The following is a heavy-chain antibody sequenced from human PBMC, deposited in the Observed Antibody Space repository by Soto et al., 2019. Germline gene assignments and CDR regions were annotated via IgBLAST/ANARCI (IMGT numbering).Heavy chain of an antibody. V-gene: IGHV4-39*01. CDR2: IHHSGST. J-gene: IGHJ6*02. D-gene: IGHD3-10*01. CDR1: GASISSSSYS. Sequence: LSLTCTVSGASISSSSYSWGWIRQPPGKGLEWIGNIHHSGSTYYNPSLKSRVTISVDTSKDQFSLKLSSVTAADTAVYYCARHVFTTVVRGFLITFEYYSGMDVWGQGTTVTVSS. CDR3: ARHVFTTVVRGFLITFEYYSGMDV.